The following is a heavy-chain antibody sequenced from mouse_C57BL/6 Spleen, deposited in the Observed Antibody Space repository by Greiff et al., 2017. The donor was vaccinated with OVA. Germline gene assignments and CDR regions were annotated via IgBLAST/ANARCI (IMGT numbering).Heavy chain of an antibody. CDR1: GYAFSSSW. CDR3: AREKGATNY. CDR2: IYPGDGDT. V-gene: IGHV1-82*01. J-gene: IGHJ2*01. D-gene: IGHD6-1*01. Sequence: VQLQQSGPELVKPGASVKISCKASGYAFSSSWMNWVKQRPGKGLEWIGRIYPGDGDTNYNGKFKGKATLTADKSSSTAYMQLSSLTSEDSAVYFCAREKGATNYWGQGTTLTVSS.